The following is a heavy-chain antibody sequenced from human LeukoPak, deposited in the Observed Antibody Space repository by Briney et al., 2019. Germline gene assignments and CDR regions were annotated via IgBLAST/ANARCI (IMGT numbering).Heavy chain of an antibody. CDR1: GFTFSSYA. Sequence: PGGSLRLSCAASGFTFSSYAMNWVRQAPGKGLEWVSGTSIGGGSTYYADSVKGRFTISRDSSKNTLYLQMNSLRAEDTAVYYCAKTSDYYFSFDYWGQGTLVTVSS. J-gene: IGHJ4*02. V-gene: IGHV3-23*01. D-gene: IGHD3-22*01. CDR2: TSIGGGST. CDR3: AKTSDYYFSFDY.